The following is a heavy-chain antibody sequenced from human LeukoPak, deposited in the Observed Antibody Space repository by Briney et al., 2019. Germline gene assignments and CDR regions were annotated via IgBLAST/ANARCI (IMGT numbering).Heavy chain of an antibody. CDR3: ARDKRYCSSGRCWGVQFGP. J-gene: IGHJ5*02. D-gene: IGHD2-15*01. CDR1: GFTVSTNY. CDR2: SYKSGDT. Sequence: GCSLTLSCAASGFTVSTNYMSWVRQAPGKGPEWISFSYKSGDTYYADSVKGRFTISRDNSKSTLYLQMNRLRAEDTAMYYCARDKRYCSSGRCWGVQFGPWGQGTLVTVSS. V-gene: IGHV3-66*01.